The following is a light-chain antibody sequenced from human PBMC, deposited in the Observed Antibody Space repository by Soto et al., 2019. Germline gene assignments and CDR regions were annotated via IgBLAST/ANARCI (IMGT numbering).Light chain of an antibody. CDR3: QQYNSYSQP. Sequence: DIQMTQSPSTLSASVGDRVTITCRASQSISSLLAWYQQKPGKAPKLLIYDASSLESGVPSRFSGSGSGTEFTLTISSLQPDDFATYYCQQYNSYSQPFGQGTKVDIK. V-gene: IGKV1-5*01. CDR2: DAS. J-gene: IGKJ1*01. CDR1: QSISSL.